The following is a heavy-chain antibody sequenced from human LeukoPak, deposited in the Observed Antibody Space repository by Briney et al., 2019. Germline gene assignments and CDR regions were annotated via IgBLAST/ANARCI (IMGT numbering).Heavy chain of an antibody. V-gene: IGHV3-53*01. CDR2: LYSGGGT. Sequence: PGGSLRLSCAVSGFTVSSNSMSWVRQAPGKGLEWVSILYSGGGTDYADSVKGRFTISRDNSKNTLYLGMNSLRVEDTDVYYCAREYCSGGSCYRRQYYFDYWGQGTLVTVSS. CDR1: GFTVSSNS. D-gene: IGHD2-15*01. CDR3: AREYCSGGSCYRRQYYFDY. J-gene: IGHJ4*02.